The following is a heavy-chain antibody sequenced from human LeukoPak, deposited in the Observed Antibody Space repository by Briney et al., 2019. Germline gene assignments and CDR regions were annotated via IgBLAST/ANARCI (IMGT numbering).Heavy chain of an antibody. CDR2: ISYDGSNK. D-gene: IGHD3-22*01. Sequence: GGSLRLSCAASGFTFSSYGMHWVRQAPGKGLEWVAVISYDGSNKYYADSVKGRFTISRDNSKNTLYLQMNSLRAEDTAVYYCAKAPTDSSGSTTYYFDYWGQGTLVTVSS. J-gene: IGHJ4*02. V-gene: IGHV3-30*18. CDR1: GFTFSSYG. CDR3: AKAPTDSSGSTTYYFDY.